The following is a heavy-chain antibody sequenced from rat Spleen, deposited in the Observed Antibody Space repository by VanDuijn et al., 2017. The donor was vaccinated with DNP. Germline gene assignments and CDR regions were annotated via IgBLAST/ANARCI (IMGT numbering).Heavy chain of an antibody. V-gene: IGHV5-27*01. CDR3: TTGDYGSHYFDY. J-gene: IGHJ2*01. CDR2: ISTGGGNT. CDR1: GFTFSDYN. D-gene: IGHD1-11*01. Sequence: EVRLVESGGGLVQPGRSLKLSCAASGFTFSDYNMAWVRQAPTKGLEWVASISTGGGNTYYRDSVKGRFTVSRDNAKSTLYLQMDSLRSEDTATYYCTTGDYGSHYFDYWGQGVMVTVSS.